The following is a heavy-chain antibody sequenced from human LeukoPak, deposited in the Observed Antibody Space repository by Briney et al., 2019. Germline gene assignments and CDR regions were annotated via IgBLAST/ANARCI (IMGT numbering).Heavy chain of an antibody. Sequence: SETLSLTCTVSGGSISSYYWSWIRQPPGKGMEWIGFIYYSGSTNYNPSLKSRATISVDTSKNQFSLKLSSVTAADTAVYYCARGTYYDFWSGYYNPNYFDYWGQGTLVTVSS. J-gene: IGHJ4*02. D-gene: IGHD3-3*01. CDR2: IYYSGST. CDR1: GGSISSYY. CDR3: ARGTYYDFWSGYYNPNYFDY. V-gene: IGHV4-59*01.